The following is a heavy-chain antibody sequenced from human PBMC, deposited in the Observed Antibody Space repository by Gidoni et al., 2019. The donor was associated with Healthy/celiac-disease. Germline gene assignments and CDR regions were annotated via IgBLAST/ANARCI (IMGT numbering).Heavy chain of an antibody. CDR2: ISYDGSNK. D-gene: IGHD3-3*01. CDR1: GFTFSSHG. J-gene: IGHJ6*02. V-gene: IGHV3-30*18. Sequence: QVQLVESGGGVVQPGRSLRLSCAASGFTFSSHGMHWVRQAPGKGLEWVAVISYDGSNKYYADSGKGRFTISRDNSKNTLYLQMNSLRAEDTAVYYCAKEGGRWSGYGRYYGMDVWGQGTTVTVSS. CDR3: AKEGGRWSGYGRYYGMDV.